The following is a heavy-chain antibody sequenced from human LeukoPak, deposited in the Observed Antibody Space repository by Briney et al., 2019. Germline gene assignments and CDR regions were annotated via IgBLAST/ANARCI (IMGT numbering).Heavy chain of an antibody. CDR2: FDPEDGET. Sequence: ASVKVSCKVSGYTLTELSMHWVRQAPGKGLEWMGGFDPEDGETIYAQKFQGRVTMTEDTSTDTAYMELSSLRSEDTAVYYCATEGLLWFGLNGPFDYWGQGTLVTVSS. V-gene: IGHV1-24*01. J-gene: IGHJ4*02. D-gene: IGHD3-10*01. CDR3: ATEGLLWFGLNGPFDY. CDR1: GYTLTELS.